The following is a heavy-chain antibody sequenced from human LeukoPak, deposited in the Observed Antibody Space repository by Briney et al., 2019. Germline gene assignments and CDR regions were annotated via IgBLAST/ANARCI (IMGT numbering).Heavy chain of an antibody. Sequence: PSETLSLTCAVYGGSFSGYYWSWIRQPPGRGLEWIGEINHSGSTNYNPSLNSRVTISVDTSKNQFSLRLTSVTAADTAVYYCTRDIPDYWGQGILVTVSS. CDR1: GGSFSGYY. D-gene: IGHD2-2*02. J-gene: IGHJ4*02. V-gene: IGHV4-34*01. CDR2: INHSGST. CDR3: TRDIPDY.